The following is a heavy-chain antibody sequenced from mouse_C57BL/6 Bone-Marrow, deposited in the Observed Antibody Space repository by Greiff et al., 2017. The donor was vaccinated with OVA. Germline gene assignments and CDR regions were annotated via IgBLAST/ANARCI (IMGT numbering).Heavy chain of an antibody. Sequence: DVKLVESGGGLVKLGGSLKLSCAALGSTFSSYALSWVRQTPEKRLEWVATISDGGSYTYYPDNVKGRFTISRDNAKNNLYLQMSHLKAEDTAMYYCARFTTWYFDVGGTGTTVTVSS. CDR3: ARFTTWYFDV. J-gene: IGHJ1*03. V-gene: IGHV5-4*03. D-gene: IGHD1-1*01. CDR2: ISDGGSYT. CDR1: GSTFSSYA.